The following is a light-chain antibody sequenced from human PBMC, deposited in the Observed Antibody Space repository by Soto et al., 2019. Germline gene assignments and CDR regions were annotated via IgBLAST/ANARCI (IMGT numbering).Light chain of an antibody. Sequence: DIQMTQSPSTLSASVGDRVTITCRASQSISNWLAWHQQKPGKAPKLLIYKASSLESGVPSRFSGSGSGTEFTLTISSLQPDDFATYYCQQYNSYRASGQGTKVDIK. CDR1: QSISNW. V-gene: IGKV1-5*03. J-gene: IGKJ1*01. CDR2: KAS. CDR3: QQYNSYRA.